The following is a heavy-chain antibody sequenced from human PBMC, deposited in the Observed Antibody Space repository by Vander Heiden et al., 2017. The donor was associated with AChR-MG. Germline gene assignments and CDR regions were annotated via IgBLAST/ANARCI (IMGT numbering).Heavy chain of an antibody. V-gene: IGHV4-34*01. Sequence: QVQLQQWGAGLLKPSETLSLTCAVYGGSFSGYYWSWIRQPPGKGLEWIGEINHSGSTNYNPSLKSRVTISVDTSKNQFSLKLSSVTAADTAVYYCARGYGDYLGRYYYYYMDVWGKGTTVTVSS. CDR3: ARGYGDYLGRYYYYYMDV. J-gene: IGHJ6*03. D-gene: IGHD4-17*01. CDR2: INHSGST. CDR1: GGSFSGYY.